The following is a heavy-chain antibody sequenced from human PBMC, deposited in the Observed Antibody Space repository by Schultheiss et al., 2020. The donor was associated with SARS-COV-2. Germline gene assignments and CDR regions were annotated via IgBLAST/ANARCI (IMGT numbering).Heavy chain of an antibody. CDR2: IYYSGST. CDR1: GGSFSGYF. V-gene: IGHV4-34*01. Sequence: SETLSLTCAVYGGSFSGYFWTWIRQSPGKGLEWIGYIYYSGSTSYNPSLKSRVTISVDKSKNQFSLKLSSVTAADTAVYYCARAIILRVAFDIWGQGTMVTV. CDR3: ARAIILRVAFDI. J-gene: IGHJ3*02. D-gene: IGHD3-3*01.